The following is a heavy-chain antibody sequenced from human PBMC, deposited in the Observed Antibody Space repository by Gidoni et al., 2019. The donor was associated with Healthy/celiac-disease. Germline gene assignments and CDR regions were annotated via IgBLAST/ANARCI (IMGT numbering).Heavy chain of an antibody. CDR1: GFAFSNAW. CDR2: IKSKTDGGTT. D-gene: IGHD3-22*01. Sequence: EVQLVESGGGLVKPGGSLRLSCAASGFAFSNAWMRWVRQAPGKGLEWVGRIKSKTDGGTTDYAAPVKGRFTISRDDSKNTLYLQMNSLKTEDTAVYYCTTDPAMIVVVIDFDYWGQGTLVTVSS. V-gene: IGHV3-15*01. CDR3: TTDPAMIVVVIDFDY. J-gene: IGHJ4*02.